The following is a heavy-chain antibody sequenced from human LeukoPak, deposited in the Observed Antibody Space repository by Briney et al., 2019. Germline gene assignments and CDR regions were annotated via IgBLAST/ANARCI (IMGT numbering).Heavy chain of an antibody. Sequence: ASMKVSCKSSGFTFTDYYIHWVRQAPGQGLEWMGYIGPHSSATSSPQEFQGRVTMTRDTSMSTAYMELTRLTSDDAAVYYCAREGNGLLSKDFDYWGQGTLVTVSS. CDR1: GFTFTDYY. CDR2: IGPHSSAT. CDR3: AREGNGLLSKDFDY. J-gene: IGHJ4*02. V-gene: IGHV1-2*02. D-gene: IGHD2/OR15-2a*01.